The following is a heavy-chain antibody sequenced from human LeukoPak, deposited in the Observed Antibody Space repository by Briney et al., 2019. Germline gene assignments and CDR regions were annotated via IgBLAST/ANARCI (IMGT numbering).Heavy chain of an antibody. Sequence: ASVKVSCKASRYTFTRYYMHWVRQAPGQGLEWRGWINPNSGGTNYAQKFQGRVTMTRDTSISTAYMELSRLRSDDTAVYYCASMGPGRLRWNSDWGQGTLVTVSS. CDR3: ASMGPGRLRWNSD. J-gene: IGHJ4*02. D-gene: IGHD4-23*01. CDR2: INPNSGGT. CDR1: RYTFTRYY. V-gene: IGHV1-2*02.